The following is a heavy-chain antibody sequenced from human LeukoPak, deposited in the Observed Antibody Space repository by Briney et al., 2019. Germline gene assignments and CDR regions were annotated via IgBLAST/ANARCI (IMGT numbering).Heavy chain of an antibody. J-gene: IGHJ4*02. CDR1: GGSFSGYY. V-gene: IGHV4-34*01. D-gene: IGHD3-22*01. Sequence: TSETLSLTCAVYGGSFSGYYWSWLRQPPGKGLEWIGEINHSGSTNYNPSLKSRVTISVDTSKNQFSLKLSSVAAADTAVYYCARGLSDYYDSSGYYFDYFDYWGQGTLVTVSS. CDR3: ARGLSDYYDSSGYYFDYFDY. CDR2: INHSGST.